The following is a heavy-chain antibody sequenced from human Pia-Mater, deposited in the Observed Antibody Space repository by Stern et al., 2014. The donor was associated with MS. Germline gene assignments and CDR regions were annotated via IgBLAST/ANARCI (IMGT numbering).Heavy chain of an antibody. CDR2: IIPIFGTA. CDR1: GGTFSSYA. V-gene: IGHV1-69*01. D-gene: IGHD5-24*01. J-gene: IGHJ6*04. Sequence: QVQLLQPGAEVKKPGSSVKVSCKASGGTFSSYAISWVRQAPGQGLEWMGGIIPIFGTANYAQKFQGRVTITADESTSTAYMELSSLRSEDTAVYYCARDPMATITNYYYGMDVWGKGTTVTVSS. CDR3: ARDPMATITNYYYGMDV.